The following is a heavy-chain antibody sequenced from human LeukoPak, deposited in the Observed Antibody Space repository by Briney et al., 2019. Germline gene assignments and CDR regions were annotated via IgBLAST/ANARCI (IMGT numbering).Heavy chain of an antibody. CDR2: IKQDGSEK. Sequence: GSLRPSCAASGFTFSSYWMRWVRQAPGKGLGGVANIKQDGSEKYYVDSVKGRFTISRDNAKNSLYLQMNSLRAEDTAVYYCAELGITMIGGVWGKGTTVTISS. D-gene: IGHD3-10*02. J-gene: IGHJ6*04. CDR3: AELGITMIGGV. CDR1: GFTFSSYW. V-gene: IGHV3-7*01.